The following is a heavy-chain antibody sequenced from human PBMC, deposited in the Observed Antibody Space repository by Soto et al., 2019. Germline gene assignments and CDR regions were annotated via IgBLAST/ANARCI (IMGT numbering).Heavy chain of an antibody. CDR2: LTAYDGKR. Sequence: QVQMVQSGAAVKKTGASVKVSCKTSGYTITTSGINWVRQATGQGLEWMGCLTAYDGKRNFAQKFQDRLTMTMDISTSTGYMELSGMRSDDTAVYFCARGLTYGDFDYWGRGTQVAVSS. CDR1: GYTITTSG. V-gene: IGHV1-18*01. CDR3: ARGLTYGDFDY. D-gene: IGHD3-10*01. J-gene: IGHJ4*02.